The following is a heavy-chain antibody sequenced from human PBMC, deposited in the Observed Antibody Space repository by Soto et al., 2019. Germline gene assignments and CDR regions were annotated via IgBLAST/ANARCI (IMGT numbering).Heavy chain of an antibody. Sequence: EVQLVESGGGLVKPGRSLRLSCTASGFTFGDYAMSWFRQAPGKGLEWVGFIRSKAYGGTTHYAASVKGRFTISRDDSKSIAYLQMNSLKTEDTAVDYCSTNYYDSSGYDNWFDPWGQGTLVTVSS. CDR1: GFTFGDYA. D-gene: IGHD3-22*01. CDR3: STNYYDSSGYDNWFDP. V-gene: IGHV3-49*05. J-gene: IGHJ5*02. CDR2: IRSKAYGGTT.